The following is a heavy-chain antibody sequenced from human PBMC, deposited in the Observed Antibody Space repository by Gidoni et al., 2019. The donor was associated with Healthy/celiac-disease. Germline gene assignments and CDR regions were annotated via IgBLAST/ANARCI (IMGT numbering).Heavy chain of an antibody. CDR1: GFTFSNAW. V-gene: IGHV3-15*01. Sequence: EVQLVASGGGLVKPGGSLRRSCAASGFTFSNAWMSWVRQAPGKGLEWVGRIKSKTDGWTTDYAAPVKGRFTISRDDSKNTLYLQMNSLKTEDTAVYYCTTERWLQLRWFDPWGQGTLVTVSS. D-gene: IGHD5-12*01. CDR3: TTERWLQLRWFDP. J-gene: IGHJ5*02. CDR2: IKSKTDGWTT.